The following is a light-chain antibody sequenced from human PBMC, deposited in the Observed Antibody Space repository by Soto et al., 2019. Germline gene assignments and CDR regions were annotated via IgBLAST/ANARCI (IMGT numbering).Light chain of an antibody. V-gene: IGKV3-20*01. J-gene: IGKJ1*01. CDR3: QQYGSSQWT. CDR2: GAS. Sequence: EIVLTQSPGTLSLSPGERAILSCRASQSVSSSYLAWYQQKPGQAPRLLIYGASSRATGIPDRLSGSGSGTDFTLTISRLEPEDFAVYYCQQYGSSQWTFGQGTKVDI. CDR1: QSVSSSY.